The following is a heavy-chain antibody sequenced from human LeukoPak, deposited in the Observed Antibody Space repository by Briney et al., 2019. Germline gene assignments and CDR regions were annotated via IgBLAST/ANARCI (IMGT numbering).Heavy chain of an antibody. J-gene: IGHJ4*02. CDR3: ASREVEMATADY. CDR2: INHSGST. D-gene: IGHD5-24*01. Sequence: SETLSLTCAVYGVSFSGYYWSWIRQPPGKGLEWIGEINHSGSTNYNPSLKSRVTISVDTSKNQFSLKLSSVTAADTAVYYCASREVEMATADYWGQGTLVTVSS. CDR1: GVSFSGYY. V-gene: IGHV4-34*01.